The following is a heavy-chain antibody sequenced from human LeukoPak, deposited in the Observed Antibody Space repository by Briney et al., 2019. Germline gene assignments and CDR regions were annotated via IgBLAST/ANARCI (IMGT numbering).Heavy chain of an antibody. CDR1: GFTFSSYA. D-gene: IGHD3-22*01. V-gene: IGHV3-23*01. CDR3: AKWRYYDSGGYYSYYYFDY. CDR2: ISGSGGST. Sequence: GGSLRLSCAASGFTFSSYAMSWVRQAPGKGLEWVSAISGSGGSTYYADSVKGRFTISRDNSKNTLYLQMNSLRAEDTAVYYCAKWRYYDSGGYYSYYYFDYWGQGTLVTVSS. J-gene: IGHJ4*02.